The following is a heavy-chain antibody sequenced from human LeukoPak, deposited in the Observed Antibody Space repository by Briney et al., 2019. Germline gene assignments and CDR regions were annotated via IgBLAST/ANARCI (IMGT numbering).Heavy chain of an antibody. Sequence: GGSLRLSCAASGFTFSSYSMNWVRQAPGKGLEWVSSISSSSSYIYYADSVKGRFTISRDNAKNSLYLQMNSLRAEDTAVYYCAREGHSGRKGFDYWGQRTLVTVSS. CDR1: GFTFSSYS. CDR2: ISSSSSYI. V-gene: IGHV3-21*01. D-gene: IGHD1-26*01. CDR3: AREGHSGRKGFDY. J-gene: IGHJ4*02.